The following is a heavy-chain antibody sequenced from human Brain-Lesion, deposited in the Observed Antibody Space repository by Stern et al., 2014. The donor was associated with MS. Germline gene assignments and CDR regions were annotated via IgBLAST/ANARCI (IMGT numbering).Heavy chain of an antibody. D-gene: IGHD4-17*01. CDR3: ARTGDDFGDYSLSY. CDR1: GGSINTNNYY. CDR2: IYSSGST. Sequence: VQLEESGPGLVKPSETLSLTCTVSGGSINTNNYYWGWIRQPPGKGLEWIGNIYSSGSTFYSPSLKSRVPMSVDTSKNQFSLKLSSGTAADTAVYYCARTGDDFGDYSLSYWGQGTLVTVSS. J-gene: IGHJ4*02. V-gene: IGHV4-39*01.